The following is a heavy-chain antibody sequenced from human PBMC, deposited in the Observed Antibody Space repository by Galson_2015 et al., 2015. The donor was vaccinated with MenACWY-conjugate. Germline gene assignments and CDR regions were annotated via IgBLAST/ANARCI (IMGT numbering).Heavy chain of an antibody. D-gene: IGHD5-24*01. CDR3: ARDWGGFTITVIDY. Sequence: SVKVSCKASGYTLTSYAIHWVRQAPGQRLEWMGWINTGNGNTEYSQKFQGRVTITRDTSASTSYMELRSLRSEDTAVYYCARDWGGFTITVIDYWGQGTQVTVSS. CDR1: GYTLTSYA. V-gene: IGHV1-3*04. CDR2: INTGNGNT. J-gene: IGHJ4*02.